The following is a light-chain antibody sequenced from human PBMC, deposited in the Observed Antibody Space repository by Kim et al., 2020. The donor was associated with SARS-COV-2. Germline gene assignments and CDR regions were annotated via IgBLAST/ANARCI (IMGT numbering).Light chain of an antibody. CDR1: QCISIS. Sequence: ASVGDRVTITFRASQCISISLKWNQHAPGKAPKLHIHSASTLHSGVPSRFSGSGSETDFTLTITSLQPEDFATYYCQLTYITPFTFGQGTRLEIK. CDR2: SAS. CDR3: QLTYITPFT. J-gene: IGKJ5*01. V-gene: IGKV1-39*01.